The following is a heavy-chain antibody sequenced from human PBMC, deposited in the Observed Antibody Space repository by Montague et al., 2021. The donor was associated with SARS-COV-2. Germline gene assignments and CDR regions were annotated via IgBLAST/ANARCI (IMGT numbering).Heavy chain of an antibody. CDR3: AREGTLAAAGTGIDY. J-gene: IGHJ4*02. Sequence: SRSLSLSASGFTFSSYGMHWVRQAPGKGLEWVAVIWYDASNKYYSDSVKGRFTIPRDNSKNTLYLQMNSLRAEDTAVYYCAREGTLAAAGTGIDYWGQGTLVTVSS. CDR2: IWYDASNK. D-gene: IGHD6-13*01. V-gene: IGHV3-33*01. CDR1: GFTFSSYG.